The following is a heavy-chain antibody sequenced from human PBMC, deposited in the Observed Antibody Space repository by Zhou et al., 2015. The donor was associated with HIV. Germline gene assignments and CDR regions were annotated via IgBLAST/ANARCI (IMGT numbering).Heavy chain of an antibody. CDR2: IGTAGDT. J-gene: IGHJ6*03. V-gene: IGHV3-13*01. D-gene: IGHD3-3*01. CDR3: AKDRRVLRFLEWLSRGYMDV. CDR1: GFTFSSYD. Sequence: EVQLVESGGRLGTAGGGSLRLSCAASGFTFSSYDMHWVRQVTEKGLEWVSGIGTAGDTYYPGSVKGRFTISRDNSKNTLNLQMNSLRAEDTAVYYCAKDRRVLRFLEWLSRGYMDVWGKGTTVTVSS.